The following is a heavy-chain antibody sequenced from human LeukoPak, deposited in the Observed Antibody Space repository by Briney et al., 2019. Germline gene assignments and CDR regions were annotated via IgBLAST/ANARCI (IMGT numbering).Heavy chain of an antibody. J-gene: IGHJ4*02. CDR3: AEASHYDSSGYDFDY. CDR2: ISSSSSTI. V-gene: IGHV3-48*01. Sequence: GGSLRLSCAASGFTFSSYEMNWVRQAPGKGLEWVSYISSSSSTIYYADSVKGRFTISRDNAKNSLYLQMNSLRAEDTAVYYCAEASHYDSSGYDFDYWGQGTLVTVSS. CDR1: GFTFSSYE. D-gene: IGHD3-22*01.